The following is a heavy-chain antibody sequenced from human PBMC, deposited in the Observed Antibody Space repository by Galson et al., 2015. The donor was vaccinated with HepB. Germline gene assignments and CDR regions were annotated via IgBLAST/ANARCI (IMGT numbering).Heavy chain of an antibody. V-gene: IGHV1-3*01. Sequence: SVKVSCKASGYTFTSYAMHWVRQAPGQRLEWMGWINAGNGNTKYSQKFQGRVTITRDTSASTAYMELSSLRSEDTAVYYCARIGEARGYDFRSGYWDYWGQGTLVTVSS. CDR1: GYTFTSYA. CDR2: INAGNGNT. CDR3: ARIGEARGYDFRSGYWDY. J-gene: IGHJ4*02. D-gene: IGHD3-3*01.